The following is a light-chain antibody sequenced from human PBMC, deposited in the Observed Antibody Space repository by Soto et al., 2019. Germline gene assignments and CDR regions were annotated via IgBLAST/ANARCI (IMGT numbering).Light chain of an antibody. CDR2: DAS. J-gene: IGKJ5*01. CDR1: QDISNY. Sequence: DIQMTQSPSSLSASVGDRVTITCRASQDISNYLNWYQQRPGKAPKLLIYDASNLERGVPSRFSGTRSGTHFTFAITSLQPEDVATYYGQQSDSLPLTFGQGTRLEI. CDR3: QQSDSLPLT. V-gene: IGKV1-33*01.